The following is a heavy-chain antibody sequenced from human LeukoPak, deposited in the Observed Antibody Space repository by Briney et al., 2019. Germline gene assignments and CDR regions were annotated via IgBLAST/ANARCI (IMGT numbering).Heavy chain of an antibody. Sequence: PGGSLRLSCAASGFTFSNAWMSWVRQAPGKGLEWVANVKQDGSEKYYVDSVKGRFTISRDNAKNSLYLQMNSLRAEDTAVYYCAGVGWRVATSNYYFDYWGQGTPVTVSS. CDR3: AGVGWRVATSNYYFDY. CDR2: VKQDGSEK. J-gene: IGHJ4*02. V-gene: IGHV3-7*01. D-gene: IGHD5-12*01. CDR1: GFTFSNAW.